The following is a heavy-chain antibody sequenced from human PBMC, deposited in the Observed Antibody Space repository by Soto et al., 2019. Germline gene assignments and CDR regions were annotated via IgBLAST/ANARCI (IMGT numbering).Heavy chain of an antibody. D-gene: IGHD2-2*01. CDR1: GYSFTRYW. CDR2: IYPGDSDT. Sequence: GESLKISCKRSGYSFTRYWIGWLRQMPGKGLQWIGIIYPGDSDTRYSPSFQGQVTISADKSISTAYLQWSSLKASDTAMYYCARNPGYCSSTSCYIGDAFDIWGQGTMVTVSS. J-gene: IGHJ3*02. V-gene: IGHV5-51*01. CDR3: ARNPGYCSSTSCYIGDAFDI.